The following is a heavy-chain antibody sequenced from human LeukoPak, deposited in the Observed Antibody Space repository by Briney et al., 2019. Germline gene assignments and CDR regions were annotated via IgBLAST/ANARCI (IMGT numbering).Heavy chain of an antibody. D-gene: IGHD5-12*01. CDR2: INWNGGST. Sequence: PGGSLRLSCAASGFTFSSYTMNWVRQAPGKGLEWVSGINWNGGSTGYADSVKGRFTISRDNAKNSLYLQMNSLRAEDTAVYYCARVEASGYDYGAFDYWGQGTLVTVSS. J-gene: IGHJ4*02. CDR1: GFTFSSYT. V-gene: IGHV3-20*04. CDR3: ARVEASGYDYGAFDY.